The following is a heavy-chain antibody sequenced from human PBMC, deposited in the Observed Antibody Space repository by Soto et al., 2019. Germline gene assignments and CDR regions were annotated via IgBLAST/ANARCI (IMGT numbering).Heavy chain of an antibody. CDR3: ARARYYYDSSGYFHDAFDI. Sequence: QVQLQESGPGLVKPSQTLSLTCTVSGGSISSGDYYWSWIRQPPGKGLEWIGYIYYSGSTYYNPSLQSRVTLSVDTPKTQLSLKLRSVTAAATAVYYCARARYYYDSSGYFHDAFDIWGQGTMVTVSS. D-gene: IGHD3-22*01. CDR1: GGSISSGDYY. V-gene: IGHV4-30-4*01. J-gene: IGHJ3*02. CDR2: IYYSGST.